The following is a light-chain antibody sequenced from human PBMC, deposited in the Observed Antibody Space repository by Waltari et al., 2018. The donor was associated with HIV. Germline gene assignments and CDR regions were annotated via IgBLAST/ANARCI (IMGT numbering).Light chain of an antibody. Sequence: QSVLTQPPSASGAPGQRVTISCSGSFSNIGSNTVNWYQQLPGTAPRLFIYGSSQRPSGGLDRFSGSRTDTSDALDISGLHSEDEGDYYCAVWDDSLSEYVFATGTKVFVL. J-gene: IGLJ1*01. V-gene: IGLV1-44*01. CDR2: GSS. CDR1: FSNIGSNT. CDR3: AVWDDSLSEYV.